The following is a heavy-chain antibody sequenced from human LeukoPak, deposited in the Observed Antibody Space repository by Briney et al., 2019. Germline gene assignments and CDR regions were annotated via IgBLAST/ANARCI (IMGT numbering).Heavy chain of an antibody. J-gene: IGHJ5*02. CDR2: ISYDGSNK. D-gene: IGHD3-9*01. CDR1: GFPFSSYG. Sequence: GRSLSLSCAASGFPFSSYGMHWVRPAPGKGLEWVAVISYDGSNKYYTDSVKGRFTISRDNSKNTLYLQMNSLRAEDTAVYYCAKSRDWFSNWFDPWGQGTLVTVSS. V-gene: IGHV3-30*18. CDR3: AKSRDWFSNWFDP.